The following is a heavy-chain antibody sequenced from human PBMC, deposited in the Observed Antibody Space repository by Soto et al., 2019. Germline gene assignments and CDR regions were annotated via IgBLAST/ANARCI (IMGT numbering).Heavy chain of an antibody. D-gene: IGHD3-10*01. Sequence: QVQLVQSGAEVKKPGSSVKVSCKASGGTFSSYTISWVRQAPGQGLEWMGRIIPILGIANYAQKFQGRVTIGGDESTSTAYMELSSRRSEDTAVYYCARAEGRGVYYSYYMDVWGKGTTVTVSS. J-gene: IGHJ6*03. CDR3: ARAEGRGVYYSYYMDV. CDR1: GGTFSSYT. V-gene: IGHV1-69*02. CDR2: IIPILGIA.